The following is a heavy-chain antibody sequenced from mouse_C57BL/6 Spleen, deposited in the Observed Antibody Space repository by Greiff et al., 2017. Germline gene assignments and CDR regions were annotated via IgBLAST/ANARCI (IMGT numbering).Heavy chain of an antibody. Sequence: EVKVVESGGGLVKPGGSLKLSCAASGFTFSDYGMHWVRQAPETGLEWVAYISSGSSTIYYADTVKGRFTISRDNAKNTLFLQMTSLRSEDTAMYYCAVGSGYYFDYWGQGTTLTVSS. V-gene: IGHV5-17*01. CDR1: GFTFSDYG. CDR2: ISSGSSTI. CDR3: AVGSGYYFDY. J-gene: IGHJ2*01. D-gene: IGHD3-2*02.